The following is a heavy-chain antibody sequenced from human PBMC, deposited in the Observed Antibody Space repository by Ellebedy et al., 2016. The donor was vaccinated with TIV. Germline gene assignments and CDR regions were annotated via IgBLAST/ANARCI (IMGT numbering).Heavy chain of an antibody. CDR2: INSDGSSA. D-gene: IGHD3-16*01. J-gene: IGHJ4*02. V-gene: IGHV3-74*01. CDR3: AKEEGWGPRD. Sequence: GESLKISCAASGFIFSSYWMHWVRQAPGKGLVWVSRINSDGSSASYADSVKGRFTISRDNAKNTLYLQMNSLRGEDTAVYYCAKEEGWGPRDWGQGTLVTVSS. CDR1: GFIFSSYW.